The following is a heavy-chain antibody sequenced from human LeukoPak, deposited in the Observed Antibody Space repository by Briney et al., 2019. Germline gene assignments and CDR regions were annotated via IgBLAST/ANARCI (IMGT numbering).Heavy chain of an antibody. V-gene: IGHV3-21*01. CDR2: ISSSGNDI. Sequence: GGSLRLSCAASGFTFSNYRMSWVRQAPGKGLEWVLSISSSGNDISYADSVKGRFTNSRDNGKNSLFLQLNSLRAEDTAVYYCARAVAGLDGYNGYWGQGTLVTVSS. CDR1: GFTFSNYR. D-gene: IGHD5-24*01. CDR3: ARAVAGLDGYNGY. J-gene: IGHJ4*02.